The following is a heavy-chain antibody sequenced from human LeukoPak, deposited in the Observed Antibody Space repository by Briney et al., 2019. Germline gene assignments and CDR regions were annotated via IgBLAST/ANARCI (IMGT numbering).Heavy chain of an antibody. CDR1: GFTFSSYS. V-gene: IGHV3-21*01. CDR3: ARDAYLSSTTLAVDY. CDR2: ISSSSSYI. Sequence: GGSLRLSCAASGFTFSSYSMNWVRQAPGKGLEWVSSISSSSSYIYYADSVKGRFTISRDNAKNSLYLQMNSLRAEDTAVYYCARDAYLSSTTLAVDYWGQGTLVTVSS. J-gene: IGHJ4*02. D-gene: IGHD2-2*01.